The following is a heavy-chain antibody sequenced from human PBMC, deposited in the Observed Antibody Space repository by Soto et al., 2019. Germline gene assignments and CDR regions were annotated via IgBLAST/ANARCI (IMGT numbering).Heavy chain of an antibody. D-gene: IGHD3-10*01. CDR3: ASSYGSGYRAFDY. CDR2: VNPIVSMS. Sequence: QVQLVQSGAEVKRPGSSVKVSCKASGDTFNFYSINWVRQAPGVGLEWMGRVNPIVSMSNYAQKFQGRGPMTADKSTSTAYMELSSLRSEDTAIYYCASSYGSGYRAFDYWGQGALVTVSS. V-gene: IGHV1-69*02. CDR1: GDTFNFYS. J-gene: IGHJ4*02.